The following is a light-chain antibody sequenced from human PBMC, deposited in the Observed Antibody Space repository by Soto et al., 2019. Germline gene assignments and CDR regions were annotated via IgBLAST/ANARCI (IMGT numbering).Light chain of an antibody. CDR2: AAS. Sequence: DIQMTQSPSSLSESVGERVTITCRASQSISSYLNWYQQKPGKAPKLLIYAASSLQSGVPSRFSGSGSGTDFTLTISSLQPEDFATYYCQQSYSTPLTFGGGTKVEIK. CDR3: QQSYSTPLT. CDR1: QSISSY. V-gene: IGKV1-39*01. J-gene: IGKJ4*01.